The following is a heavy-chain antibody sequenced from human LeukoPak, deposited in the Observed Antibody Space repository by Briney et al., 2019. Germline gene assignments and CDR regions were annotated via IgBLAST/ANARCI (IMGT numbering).Heavy chain of an antibody. V-gene: IGHV4-30-2*01. CDR3: ARASPGYDSSGHLQGYYYMDV. CDR2: IYHSGST. D-gene: IGHD3-22*01. J-gene: IGHJ6*03. Sequence: PSETLSLTCAVSGGSISSGGYSWSWIRQPPGKGLEWIGYIYHSGSTYYNPSLKSRVTISVDRSKNQFSLKLSSVTAADTAVYYCARASPGYDSSGHLQGYYYMDVWGKGTTVTVSS. CDR1: GGSISSGGYS.